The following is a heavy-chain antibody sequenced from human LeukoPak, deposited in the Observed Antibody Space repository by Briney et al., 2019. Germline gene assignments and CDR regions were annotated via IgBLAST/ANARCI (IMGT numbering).Heavy chain of an antibody. CDR2: INHSGST. CDR1: GGSFSGYY. D-gene: IGHD3-3*01. J-gene: IGHJ4*02. V-gene: IGHV4-34*01. Sequence: SETLSLTCAVYGGSFSGYYWSWIRQPPGKGLEWIGEINHSGSTNYNPSLKSRVTISVGTSKNQFSLKLSSVTAADTAVYYCARGRITIFGAGYDYWGQGTLVTVSS. CDR3: ARGRITIFGAGYDY.